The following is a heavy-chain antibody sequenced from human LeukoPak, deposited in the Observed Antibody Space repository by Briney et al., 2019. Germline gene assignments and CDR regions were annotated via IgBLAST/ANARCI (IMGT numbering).Heavy chain of an antibody. CDR1: GGTFSSYA. CDR3: AREGGTYYYGSGSYWDY. Sequence: GASVKVSCKASGGTFSSYAISWVRQAPGQGLEWMERIIPILGIANYAQKFQGRVTITADKSTSTAYMELSSLRSEDTAVYYCAREGGTYYYGSGSYWDYWGQGTLVTVSS. CDR2: IIPILGIA. D-gene: IGHD3-10*01. V-gene: IGHV1-69*04. J-gene: IGHJ4*02.